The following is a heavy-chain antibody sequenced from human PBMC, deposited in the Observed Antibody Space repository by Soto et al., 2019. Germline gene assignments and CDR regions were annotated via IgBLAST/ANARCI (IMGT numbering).Heavy chain of an antibody. D-gene: IGHD3-3*02. V-gene: IGHV5-51*01. Sequence: PGESLKISCKGSGYNFTTYWIGWVRQMPGKGLEWMGIIKPGTSDIRYSPSCRGHVTISADEAVSTAYLQWSSLKASDTAMYYCARQLSHICDSWGQGTLVTVSS. CDR2: IKPGTSDI. J-gene: IGHJ4*02. CDR3: ARQLSHICDS. CDR1: GYNFTTYW.